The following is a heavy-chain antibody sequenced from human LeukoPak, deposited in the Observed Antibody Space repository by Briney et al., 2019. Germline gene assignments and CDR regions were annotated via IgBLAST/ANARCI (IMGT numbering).Heavy chain of an antibody. CDR1: GFTFNNHW. J-gene: IGHJ4*02. CDR3: ARRRWGSSNVDS. V-gene: IGHV3-7*01. D-gene: IGHD7-27*01. Sequence: GGSLRLSCAVSGFTFNNHWMSWVRQAPGKGLEWVANIKEDGSGKYYVDSVKGRFTISRDNAKNSLYLQMNSLRAEDTAVYYCARRRWGSSNVDSWGQGTLVTVSS. CDR2: IKEDGSGK.